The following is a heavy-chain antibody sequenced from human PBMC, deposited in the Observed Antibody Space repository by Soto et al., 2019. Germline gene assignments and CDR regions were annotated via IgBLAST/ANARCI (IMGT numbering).Heavy chain of an antibody. Sequence: SQTLSLTCVISGDTISSNSAAWIWVRQSPSRGLEWLGRTYYRSQFFHDYGISVKSRININADTSKNQFSLQLNSVTPEDTAVYYGASNAWNFVTTSDYWGQGILVTVAS. CDR2: TYYRSQFFH. CDR1: GDTISSNSAA. J-gene: IGHJ4*02. D-gene: IGHD1-7*01. CDR3: ASNAWNFVTTSDY. V-gene: IGHV6-1*01.